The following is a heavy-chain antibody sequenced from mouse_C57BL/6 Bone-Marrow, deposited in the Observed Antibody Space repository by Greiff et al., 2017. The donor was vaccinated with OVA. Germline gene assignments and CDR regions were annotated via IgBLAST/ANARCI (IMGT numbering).Heavy chain of an antibody. CDR3: ARRDYYGFDY. J-gene: IGHJ2*01. CDR1: GFTFSDYG. V-gene: IGHV5-17*01. D-gene: IGHD1-1*01. CDR2: ISSGSSTI. Sequence: EVKLMESGGGLVKPGGSLKLSCAASGFTFSDYGMHWVRQAPEKGLEWVAYISSGSSTIYYAATVKGRFTISRDNAKNTLFLQMTSLRSEDTAMYYCARRDYYGFDYWGQGTTLTVSS.